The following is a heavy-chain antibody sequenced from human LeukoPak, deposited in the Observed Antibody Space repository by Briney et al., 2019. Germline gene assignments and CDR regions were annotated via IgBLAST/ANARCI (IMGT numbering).Heavy chain of an antibody. Sequence: SETLSLTCTVSGYSISSGYYWGWIRQPPGKGLEWIGSIYHSGSTYYNPSLKSRVTISVDTSKNQFPLKLSSVTAADTAVYYCARDHPPLGAAYCGGDCYSGKGFDYWGQGTLVTVSS. CDR3: ARDHPPLGAAYCGGDCYSGKGFDY. D-gene: IGHD2-21*02. CDR1: GYSISSGYY. V-gene: IGHV4-38-2*02. CDR2: IYHSGST. J-gene: IGHJ4*02.